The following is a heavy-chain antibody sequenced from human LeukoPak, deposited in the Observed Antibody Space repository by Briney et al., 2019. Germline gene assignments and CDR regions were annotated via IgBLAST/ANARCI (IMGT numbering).Heavy chain of an antibody. J-gene: IGHJ6*04. CDR3: ARGWDCSSTSCYQPTYYYYYHGMGV. V-gene: IGHV3-21*01. Sequence: GGSLRLSCAASGFTFSSYSMNWVRQAPGKGLEWVSSISSSSSYIYYADSVKGRFTISRDNAKNSLYLQMNSLRAEDTAVYYCARGWDCSSTSCYQPTYYYYYHGMGVWRKGPRVTV. CDR1: GFTFSSYS. CDR2: ISSSSSYI. D-gene: IGHD2-2*01.